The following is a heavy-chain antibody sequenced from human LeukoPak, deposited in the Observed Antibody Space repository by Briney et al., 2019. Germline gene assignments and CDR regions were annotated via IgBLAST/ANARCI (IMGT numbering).Heavy chain of an antibody. V-gene: IGHV3-74*01. CDR2: IKGDGSHT. CDR1: GFTFRDYW. Sequence: GGSLRLSCAASGFTFRDYWMHRIRQAPGKGLVWVSRIKGDGSHTIYADSVKGRFTISRDNAKNTLYLQMKSLRVEDTALYYCVRDWDHFDFDSWGQGTLVTVSS. CDR3: VRDWDHFDFDS. D-gene: IGHD1-26*01. J-gene: IGHJ5*01.